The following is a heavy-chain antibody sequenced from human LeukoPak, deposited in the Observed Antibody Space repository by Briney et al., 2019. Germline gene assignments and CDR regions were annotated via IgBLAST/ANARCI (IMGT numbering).Heavy chain of an antibody. J-gene: IGHJ4*02. CDR2: IYYSGST. CDR3: ARVLAAAGPYYFDY. Sequence: SETLSLTFTVSGGSISSYYWSWIRQPPGKGLEWIGYIYYSGSTNYNPSLKSRVTISVDTSKNQFSLKLSSVTAADTAVYYCARVLAAAGPYYFDYWGQGTLVTVSS. D-gene: IGHD6-13*01. V-gene: IGHV4-59*01. CDR1: GGSISSYY.